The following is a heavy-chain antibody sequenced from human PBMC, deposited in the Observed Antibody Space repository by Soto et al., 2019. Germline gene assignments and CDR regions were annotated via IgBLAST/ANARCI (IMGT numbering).Heavy chain of an antibody. CDR3: AKDLNYYDSSPLGV. V-gene: IGHV3-30*04. CDR1: GFTFSSYA. D-gene: IGHD3-22*01. J-gene: IGHJ6*02. CDR2: ISYDGSNK. Sequence: GGSLRLSCAASGFTFSSYAMHWVRQAPGKGLEWVAVISYDGSNKYYADSVKGRFTISRDNSKNTLYLQMNSLRAEDTAVYYCAKDLNYYDSSPLGVWGQGTTVTVS.